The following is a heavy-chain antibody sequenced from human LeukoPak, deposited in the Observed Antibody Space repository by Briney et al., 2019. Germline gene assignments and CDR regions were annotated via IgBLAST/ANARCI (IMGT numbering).Heavy chain of an antibody. CDR2: IYYRGTT. Sequence: SETLSLTCSVSGGSISSGSYYWGWIRQPPGKGLEWIGSIYYRGTTYYSPSLESRVTISVDTSKNQFSLKLSSVTAADTAVYYCAREGGSYYLRTIDYWGQGTLVTVSS. V-gene: IGHV4-39*02. D-gene: IGHD1-26*01. CDR1: GGSISSGSYY. J-gene: IGHJ4*02. CDR3: AREGGSYYLRTIDY.